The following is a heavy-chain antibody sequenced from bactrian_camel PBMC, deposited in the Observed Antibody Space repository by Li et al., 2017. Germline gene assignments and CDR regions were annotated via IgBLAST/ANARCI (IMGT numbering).Heavy chain of an antibody. J-gene: IGHJ6*01. CDR3: AADYAGAWRPVRGRYESRSGSCRSSPWSFALSF. CDR1: GLTSSHYC. V-gene: IGHV3S6*01. D-gene: IGHD5*01. Sequence: HVQLVESGGGLVQPGGSLRLSCVASGLTSSHYCLAWLRLASGNEREGVAAIDSDGKTYYAESVKGRFTISRDNAKNTINLELNSLKTEDTATYFCAADYAGAWRPVRGRYESRSGSCRSSPWSFALSFWGQGTQVTVS. CDR2: IDSDGKT.